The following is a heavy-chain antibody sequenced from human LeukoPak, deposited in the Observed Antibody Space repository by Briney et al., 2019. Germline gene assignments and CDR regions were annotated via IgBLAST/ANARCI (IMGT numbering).Heavy chain of an antibody. D-gene: IGHD6-13*01. V-gene: IGHV3-23*01. CDR3: ARAYSSSWYDF. CDR2: ISSSGSSGSGGST. CDR1: GFTFSNYA. Sequence: GGSLRLSCAASGFTFSNYAMSWVRQAPGKGLEWVSGISSSGSSGSGGSTYYADSVEGRFTISRDNSKNTLYLQINSVRAEDAAVYYCARAYSSSWYDFWGQGTLVTVSS. J-gene: IGHJ5*01.